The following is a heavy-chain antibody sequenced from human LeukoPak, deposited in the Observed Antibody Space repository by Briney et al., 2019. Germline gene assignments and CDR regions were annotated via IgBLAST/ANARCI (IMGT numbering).Heavy chain of an antibody. CDR2: IKQDGSET. V-gene: IGHV3-7*01. CDR3: ARGRQEAPDF. J-gene: IGHJ4*02. Sequence: GGSLRLPCAASGFIFSGYWTNWVRQAPGKGLEWVATIKQDGSETYYVDSVKGRFTIPRDNANNSLFLQMNSLRVEDTGVYYCARGRQEAPDFWGQGTLVTVSS. CDR1: GFIFSGYW.